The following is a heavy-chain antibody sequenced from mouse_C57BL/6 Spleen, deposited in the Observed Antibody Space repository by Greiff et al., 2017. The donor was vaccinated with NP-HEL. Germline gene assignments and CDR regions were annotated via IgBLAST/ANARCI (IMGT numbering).Heavy chain of an antibody. CDR2: ISGGGGST. CDR3: ERDHYGSSEAWFAY. CDR1: GFTFSSYT. V-gene: IGHV5-9*01. J-gene: IGHJ3*01. D-gene: IGHD1-1*01. Sequence: EVQLMESGGGLVKPGGSLKLSCAASGFTFSSYTMSWVRQTPEKRLEWVATISGGGGSTYYPYSVNGRFPISRASAKTTLYLQMGSLRSEDTASYYCERDHYGSSEAWFAYWGQGTLVTVS.